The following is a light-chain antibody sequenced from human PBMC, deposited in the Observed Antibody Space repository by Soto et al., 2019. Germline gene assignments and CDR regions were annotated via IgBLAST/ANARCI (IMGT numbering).Light chain of an antibody. J-gene: IGLJ1*01. V-gene: IGLV2-8*01. CDR1: SSDIGVYNY. CDR2: EVS. CDR3: CSFADFTYV. Sequence: QSVLTQPPSASGSPGQSVTISCTGTSSDIGVYNYVSWYQQHPGKAPKLMIYEVSKRPSGVPDRFSGSKSGNTASLTVSGLQAEDEADYYCCSFADFTYVFGTGTKVTVL.